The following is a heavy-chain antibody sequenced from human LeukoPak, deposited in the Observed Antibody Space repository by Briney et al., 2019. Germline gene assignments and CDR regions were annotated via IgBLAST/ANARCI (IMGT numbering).Heavy chain of an antibody. Sequence: MTSQTLSLTCTVSGGSISSGCYYWSWIRPPAGKGREWIGRIYTSGSTNYNPSLKSRVTISVDTSKNQFSLKLSSVTAADTAVYYCARDPFLDPWGQGTLVTVSS. CDR1: GGSISSGCYY. CDR3: ARDPFLDP. CDR2: IYTSGST. D-gene: IGHD2/OR15-2a*01. J-gene: IGHJ5*02. V-gene: IGHV4-61*02.